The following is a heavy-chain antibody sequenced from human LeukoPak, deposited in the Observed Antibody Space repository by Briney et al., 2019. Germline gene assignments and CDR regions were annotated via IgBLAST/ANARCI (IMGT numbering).Heavy chain of an antibody. J-gene: IGHJ3*01. CDR1: GASTSAYY. V-gene: IGHV4-59*01. Sequence: KPSETLSLTCTVSGASTSAYYWSWIRQPPGKGLEWIGYSYSGGNANYNPSLKSRVTISIDTSENQFSLRLTSVTAADTAIYFCAHSKRGGGYYINAFAVWGQGALVIISS. CDR3: AHSKRGGGYYINAFAV. CDR2: SYSGGNA. D-gene: IGHD1-26*01.